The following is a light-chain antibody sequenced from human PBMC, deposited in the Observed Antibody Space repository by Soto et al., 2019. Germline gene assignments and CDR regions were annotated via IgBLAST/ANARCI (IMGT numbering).Light chain of an antibody. J-gene: IGKJ5*01. Sequence: VMTQSPATLSVSPGDKVSLSCRASQSVSSNLAWHQQKPGQAPRILMYDASTRATGISARFSGSGSGTEFTLTVSSLQSEDFAVYYCQQYHNWPITFGQGTRLEI. V-gene: IGKV3-15*01. CDR1: QSVSSN. CDR2: DAS. CDR3: QQYHNWPIT.